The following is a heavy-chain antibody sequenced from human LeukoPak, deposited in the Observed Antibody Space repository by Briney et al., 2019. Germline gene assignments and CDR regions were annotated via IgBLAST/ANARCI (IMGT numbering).Heavy chain of an antibody. CDR2: INPNSSGT. CDR3: ARGESYSSSWYNWFDP. V-gene: IGHV1-2*02. D-gene: IGHD6-13*01. CDR1: GYTFTGYY. Sequence: ASVKVSCKASGYTFTGYYMHWVRQAPGQGLEWMGWINPNSSGTNYAQKFQGRVTMTRDTSISTAYMELSRLRSDDTAVYYCARGESYSSSWYNWFDPWGQGTLVTVSS. J-gene: IGHJ5*02.